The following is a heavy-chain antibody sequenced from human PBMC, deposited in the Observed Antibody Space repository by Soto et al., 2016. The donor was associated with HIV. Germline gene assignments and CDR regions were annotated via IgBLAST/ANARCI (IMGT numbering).Heavy chain of an antibody. CDR1: GYTFTDYH. J-gene: IGHJ3*02. CDR2: INPNSGDT. D-gene: IGHD3-16*01. CDR3: ARDPGEVTRDAFDM. Sequence: QVLLVQSGAEVKKPGASVKVSCKASGYTFTDYHIHWVRQAPGQGLEWMGWINPNSGDTKYAQKFQDRVTMTRDTPISTAYMELSRLRSDDTAVYFCARDPGEVTRDAFDMWGQGTMVTVSS. V-gene: IGHV1-2*02.